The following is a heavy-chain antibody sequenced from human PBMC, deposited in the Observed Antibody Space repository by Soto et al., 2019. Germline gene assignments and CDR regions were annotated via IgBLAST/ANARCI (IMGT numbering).Heavy chain of an antibody. V-gene: IGHV4-61*01. J-gene: IGHJ2*01. D-gene: IGHD3-22*01. CDR2: IFYSGST. Sequence: QMQLQESGPGLVKTSETLSLTCTVSGGSVSSGPYYWNWIRQPPGKGLEWIGHIFYSGSTKYNPSLKNRVTRSVDTSKSKFSLMLSSVAAADTAVYYCARDHSVVDRSYDYFDLWGRGTLVTVSS. CDR1: GGSVSSGPYY. CDR3: ARDHSVVDRSYDYFDL.